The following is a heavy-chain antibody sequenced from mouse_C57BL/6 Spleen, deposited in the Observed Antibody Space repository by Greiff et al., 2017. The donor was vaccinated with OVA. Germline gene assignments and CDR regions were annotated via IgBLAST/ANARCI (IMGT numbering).Heavy chain of an antibody. CDR2: IFPGSGST. CDR1: GYTFTDYY. J-gene: IGHJ1*03. D-gene: IGHD4-1*01. CDR3: ARRTGTGDWYFDV. Sequence: QVQLQQSGPELVKPGASVKISCKASGYTFTDYYINWVKQRPGQGLEWIGWIFPGSGSTYYNEKFKGKATLTVDKSSSTAYMSLSSLTSEDSAVYFCARRTGTGDWYFDVWGTGTTVTVSS. V-gene: IGHV1-75*01.